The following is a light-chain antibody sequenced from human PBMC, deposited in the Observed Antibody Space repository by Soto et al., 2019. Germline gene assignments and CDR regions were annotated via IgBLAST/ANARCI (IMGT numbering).Light chain of an antibody. CDR1: SSDVGGYNS. CDR2: EVT. CDR3: SSYAGSNNWV. Sequence: QSALTQPPSASGSPGQSVTISCTRTSSDVGGYNSVSWYQQHPGTAPKLMIYEVTKRPSGVPDRFSGSKSGNTASLTVSGLQAEDEADYYCSSYAGSNNWVFGGGTKLTVL. J-gene: IGLJ3*02. V-gene: IGLV2-8*01.